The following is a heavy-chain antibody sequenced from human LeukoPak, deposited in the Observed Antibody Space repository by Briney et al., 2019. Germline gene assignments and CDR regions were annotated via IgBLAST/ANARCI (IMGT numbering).Heavy chain of an antibody. J-gene: IGHJ6*02. CDR2: IYYSGGT. D-gene: IGHD6-13*01. CDR3: AREGAAAGMFYYYYGMDV. Sequence: PSETLSLTCTVSGGSISSYYWSWIRQPPGKGLEWIGYIYYSGGTNYNPSLKSRVTISVDTSKNQFSLKPSSVTAADTAVYYCAREGAAAGMFYYYYGMDVWGQGTTVTVSS. CDR1: GGSISSYY. V-gene: IGHV4-59*01.